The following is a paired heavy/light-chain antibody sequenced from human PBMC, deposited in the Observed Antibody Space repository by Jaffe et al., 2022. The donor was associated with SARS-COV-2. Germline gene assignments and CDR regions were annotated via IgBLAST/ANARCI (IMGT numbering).Heavy chain of an antibody. CDR1: GFSLSTSGVG. Sequence: QITLKESGPTLVKPTQTLTLTCTFSGFSLSTSGVGVGWIRQPPGKALEWLALIYWDDDKRYSPSLKSRLTITKDTSKNQVVLTMTNMDPVDTATYYCAHTQSSWYREKNHFDYWGQGTLVTVSS. V-gene: IGHV2-5*02. D-gene: IGHD6-13*01. CDR2: IYWDDDK. J-gene: IGHJ4*02. CDR3: AHTQSSWYREKNHFDY.
Light chain of an antibody. J-gene: IGKJ2*01. Sequence: DIQMTQSPSTLSASVGDRVTITCRASQSISSWLAWYQQKPGKAPKLLIYKASSLESGVPSRFSGSGSGTEFTLTISSLQPDDFATYYCQQYNSYFYTFGQGTKLEIK. V-gene: IGKV1-5*03. CDR1: QSISSW. CDR2: KAS. CDR3: QQYNSYFYT.